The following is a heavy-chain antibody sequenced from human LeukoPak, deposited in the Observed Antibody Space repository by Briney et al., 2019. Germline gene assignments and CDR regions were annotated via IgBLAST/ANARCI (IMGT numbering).Heavy chain of an antibody. Sequence: GGSLRLSCAASGFTFSSYAMSWVRQAPGKGLEWVSAISGSGGSTYYADSVKGRFTISRDNSKNTLYLQMNSLRAEDTAVYYCAKGAFYDSSGYYLLQHWGQGTLVTVSS. D-gene: IGHD3-22*01. CDR1: GFTFSSYA. J-gene: IGHJ1*01. V-gene: IGHV3-23*01. CDR2: ISGSGGST. CDR3: AKGAFYDSSGYYLLQH.